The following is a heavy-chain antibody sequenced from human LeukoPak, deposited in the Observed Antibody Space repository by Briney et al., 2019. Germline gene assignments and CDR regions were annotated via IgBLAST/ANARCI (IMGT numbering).Heavy chain of an antibody. CDR1: GFTFSSYW. Sequence: GGSLRLSCAASGFTFSSYWMTWVRQAPGKGLEWVGNIKQDGSEKYYVDSVKGRFTISRDNAKNSLYLQMNSLRAEDTAVYYCARGPHDSSGYYLTLWGRGTPVTVSS. V-gene: IGHV3-7*01. D-gene: IGHD3-22*01. CDR3: ARGPHDSSGYYLTL. CDR2: IKQDGSEK. J-gene: IGHJ2*01.